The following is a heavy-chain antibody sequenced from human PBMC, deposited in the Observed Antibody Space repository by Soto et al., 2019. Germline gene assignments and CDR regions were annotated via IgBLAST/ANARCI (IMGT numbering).Heavy chain of an antibody. J-gene: IGHJ4*02. D-gene: IGHD6-13*01. CDR3: ARDEGAAADSVIDY. CDR2: ISPYKTDT. CDR1: GYHFPTYG. Sequence: QVQLVQSGAEVRKPGASVKVSCKTSGYHFPTYGVSWVRQAPGQGLEWMGWISPYKTDTKYEHKLQGRVTMTTDTSTSTAYMELRSLRSDDTAIAYCARDEGAAADSVIDYWGQGTLVTVS. V-gene: IGHV1-18*04.